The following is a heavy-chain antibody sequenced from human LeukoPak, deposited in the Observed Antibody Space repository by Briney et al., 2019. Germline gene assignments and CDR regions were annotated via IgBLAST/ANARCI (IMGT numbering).Heavy chain of an antibody. CDR1: GGTFSSYT. D-gene: IGHD3-22*01. V-gene: IGHV1-69*02. J-gene: IGHJ4*02. Sequence: SVKVSRKASGGTFSSYTISWVRQAPGQGLEWMGRIIPILGIANYAQKFQGRVTITADKSTSTAYMELSSLRSEDTAVYYCARGIPYYYDSSGYPNYPYYFDYWGQGTLVTVSS. CDR2: IIPILGIA. CDR3: ARGIPYYYDSSGYPNYPYYFDY.